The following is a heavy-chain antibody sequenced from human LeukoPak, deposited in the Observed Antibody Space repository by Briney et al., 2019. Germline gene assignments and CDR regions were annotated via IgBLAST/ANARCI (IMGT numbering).Heavy chain of an antibody. CDR2: INPSGGST. Sequence: ASVKVSCKASGYTFTSYYMHWVRQAPGQGLEWMGIINPSGGSTSYAQKFQGRVTMTRDMSTSTVYMELSSLRSEDTAVYYCARVDYYDSSGYSGAYYFDYWGQGTLVTVSS. V-gene: IGHV1-46*01. CDR3: ARVDYYDSSGYSGAYYFDY. CDR1: GYTFTSYY. J-gene: IGHJ4*02. D-gene: IGHD3-22*01.